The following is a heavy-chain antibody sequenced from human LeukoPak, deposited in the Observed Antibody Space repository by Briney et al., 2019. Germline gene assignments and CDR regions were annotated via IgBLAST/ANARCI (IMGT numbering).Heavy chain of an antibody. CDR1: GASISSYD. D-gene: IGHD2-21*02. CDR2: IYASGST. J-gene: IGHJ4*02. Sequence: KSSETLSLTCAASGASISSYDWSWIRQAAGKGLEWIGRIYASGSTNYNPSLKSRVTMSVDTSKNQFSLKLRSVTAADTAVYYCARGGAHCGGDCYLDYWGQGTLVTVSS. V-gene: IGHV4-4*07. CDR3: ARGGAHCGGDCYLDY.